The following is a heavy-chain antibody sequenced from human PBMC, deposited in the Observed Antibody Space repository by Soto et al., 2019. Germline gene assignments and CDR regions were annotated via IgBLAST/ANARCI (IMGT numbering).Heavy chain of an antibody. D-gene: IGHD4-17*01. V-gene: IGHV1-18*01. J-gene: IGHJ4*02. CDR1: GYTFTSYG. Sequence: ASVKVSCKASGYTFTSYGISWVRQAPGQGLEWMGWISAYNGNTNYAQKLQGRVTMTTDTSTSTAYMELRSLRSDDTAVYYCARDLHSPTDDYGDYLDYWGQGTLVTVSS. CDR2: ISAYNGNT. CDR3: ARDLHSPTDDYGDYLDY.